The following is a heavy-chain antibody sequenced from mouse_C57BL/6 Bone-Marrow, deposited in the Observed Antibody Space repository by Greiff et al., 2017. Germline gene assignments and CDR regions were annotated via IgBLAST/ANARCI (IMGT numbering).Heavy chain of an antibody. CDR1: GYTFTSYD. J-gene: IGHJ1*03. V-gene: IGHV1-85*01. CDR3: AIDDGSIYWYFDV. D-gene: IGHD1-1*01. Sequence: VQLQESGPELVKPGASVKLSCKASGYTFTSYDINWVKQRPGQGLEWIGWIYPRDGSTKYNEKFKGKATLTVDTSSSTAYMELHSLTSDDSAVYFCAIDDGSIYWYFDVGGRGKTVTVTS. CDR2: IYPRDGST.